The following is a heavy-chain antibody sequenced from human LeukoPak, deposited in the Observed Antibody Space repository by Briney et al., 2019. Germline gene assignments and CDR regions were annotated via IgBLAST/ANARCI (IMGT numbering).Heavy chain of an antibody. Sequence: GALRLSCAASGFTFSSYSMNWVRQAPGKGLEWVSSISSSSSYIYYADSVKGRFTISRDNAKNSLYLQMNSLRAEDTAVYYCAKGYSGYEFDYWGQGTLVTVAS. CDR1: GFTFSSYS. D-gene: IGHD5-12*01. CDR2: ISSSSSYI. CDR3: AKGYSGYEFDY. J-gene: IGHJ4*02. V-gene: IGHV3-21*01.